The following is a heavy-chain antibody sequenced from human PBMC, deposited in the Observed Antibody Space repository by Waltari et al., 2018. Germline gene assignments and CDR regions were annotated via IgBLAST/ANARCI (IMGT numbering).Heavy chain of an antibody. CDR2: ISWDVGST. J-gene: IGHJ4*02. CDR1: GFTFDDYA. D-gene: IGHD3-22*01. Sequence: EVQLVESGGVVVQPGGSLRLSCAASGFTFDDYAMHWVRQDPGEVCGWFALISWDVGSTYYADSVKGRFTISRDNSKNSLYLQMNSPRAEDTALYYCAKDISDSRGVIDYWGQGTLVTVSS. V-gene: IGHV3-43D*04. CDR3: AKDISDSRGVIDY.